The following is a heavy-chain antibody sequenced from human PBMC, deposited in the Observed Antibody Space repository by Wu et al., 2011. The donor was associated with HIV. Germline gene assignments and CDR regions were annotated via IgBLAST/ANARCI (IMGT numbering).Heavy chain of an antibody. CDR1: GYTFSDYY. V-gene: IGHV1-2*02. Sequence: QVQLVQSGAEVKKPGASVKVSCKASGYTFSDYYMHWVRQAPGQGLEWMGWINPNSGGTDFAPKFQGRLTLTRDASFTTVYMEVSRLRSDDTAVYYCARGRDYHGSGIRYNWFDPLGPGNPGQRLL. D-gene: IGHD3-10*01. CDR2: INPNSGGT. J-gene: IGHJ5*02. CDR3: ARGRDYHGSGIRYNWFDP.